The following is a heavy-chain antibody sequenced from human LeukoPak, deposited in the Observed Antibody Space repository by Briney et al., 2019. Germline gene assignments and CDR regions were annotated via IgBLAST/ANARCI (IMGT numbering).Heavy chain of an antibody. CDR1: GYTFTSYG. D-gene: IGHD1-26*01. J-gene: IGHJ5*02. CDR2: IIPIFGTA. Sequence: SVKVSCKASGYTFTSYGISWVRQAPGQGLEWMGRIIPIFGTANYAQKFQGRVTITTDESTSTAYMELSSLRSEDTAVYYCARDRAWELSFNWFDPWGQGTLVTVSS. V-gene: IGHV1-69*05. CDR3: ARDRAWELSFNWFDP.